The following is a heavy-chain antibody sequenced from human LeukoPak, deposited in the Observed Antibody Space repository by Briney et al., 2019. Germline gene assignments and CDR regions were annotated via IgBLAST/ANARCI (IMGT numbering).Heavy chain of an antibody. CDR2: INPNSGGT. J-gene: IGHJ4*02. Sequence: ASVKVSCKASGYTFTGYYMHWVRQAPGQGLEWMGWINPNSGGTNYAQKFQGRVTMTRDTSISTAYMELSRLRSEDTAVYYCARTDDSSGSLDYWGQGTLVTVSS. D-gene: IGHD3-22*01. CDR3: ARTDDSSGSLDY. V-gene: IGHV1-2*02. CDR1: GYTFTGYY.